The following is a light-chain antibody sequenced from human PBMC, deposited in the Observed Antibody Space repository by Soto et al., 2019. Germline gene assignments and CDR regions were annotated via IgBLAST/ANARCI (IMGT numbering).Light chain of an antibody. CDR3: QSYDSSLSGYV. CDR1: SSNIGAGYD. V-gene: IGLV1-40*01. CDR2: GNS. Sequence: QSELTRPPSVSGAPGQRVTISCTGSSSNIGAGYDVHWYQQLPGTAPKLLIYGNSNRPSGVPDRFSGSKSGTSASLAITGLQAEDEADYYCQSYDSSLSGYVFGTGTKLTVL. J-gene: IGLJ1*01.